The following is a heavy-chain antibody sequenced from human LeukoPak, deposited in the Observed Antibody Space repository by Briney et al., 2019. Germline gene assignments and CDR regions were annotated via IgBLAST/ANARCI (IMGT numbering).Heavy chain of an antibody. V-gene: IGHV1-69*04. D-gene: IGHD6-13*01. CDR3: ARGVYSSSRFDY. CDR1: GGTFSSYA. Sequence: SVKVSCKASGGTFSSYAISWVRQAPGQGLEWMGRIIPILGIANYAQKFQGRVTITADKSTSTAYMELSSLRSEDTAVYYCARGVYSSSRFDYWGQGTLVTVSS. CDR2: IIPILGIA. J-gene: IGHJ4*02.